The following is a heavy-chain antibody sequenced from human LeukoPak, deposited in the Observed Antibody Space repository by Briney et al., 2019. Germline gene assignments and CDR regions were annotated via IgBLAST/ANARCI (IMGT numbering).Heavy chain of an antibody. V-gene: IGHV3-43*02. J-gene: IGHJ4*02. Sequence: TGXSXXLSCAASGFTFDDYPMHWVRQAPGKGLEWVSLISGDGGSTYYADSVKGRFTISRDNSKNSLYLQMNSLRTEDTALYYCAKVIYSGYDLFDYWGQGTLVTVSS. CDR1: GFTFDDYP. CDR3: AKVIYSGYDLFDY. CDR2: ISGDGGST. D-gene: IGHD5-12*01.